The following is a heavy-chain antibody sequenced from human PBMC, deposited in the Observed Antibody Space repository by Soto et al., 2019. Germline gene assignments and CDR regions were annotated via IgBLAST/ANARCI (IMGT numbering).Heavy chain of an antibody. D-gene: IGHD1-26*01. CDR2: IYSNGGT. Sequence: QVQLQASGPGLVKPSDTLSLTCTVSGDSIGTYNWGWIRQPPGKRLEWIGYIYSNGGTSYNPALKSRVTISADTSTKQFSLRLSSVTAADTPVYYCVRQGIGALHGLVDVWGQGTTVTVSS. V-gene: IGHV4-59*08. CDR3: VRQGIGALHGLVDV. CDR1: GDSIGTYN. J-gene: IGHJ6*02.